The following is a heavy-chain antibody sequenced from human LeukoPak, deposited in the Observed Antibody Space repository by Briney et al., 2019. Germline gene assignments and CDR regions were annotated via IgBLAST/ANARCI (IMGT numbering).Heavy chain of an antibody. CDR3: ARDPYSDTYYDFWSGYTNNWFDP. J-gene: IGHJ5*02. Sequence: ASVKVPCKASGYTFTSYYMHWVRQAPGQGLEWMGIINPSGGSTSYAQKFQGRVTMTRDTSTSTVYMELSSLRSEDTAVYYCARDPYSDTYYDFWSGYTNNWFDPWGQGTLVTVSS. V-gene: IGHV1-46*03. CDR1: GYTFTSYY. CDR2: INPSGGST. D-gene: IGHD3-3*01.